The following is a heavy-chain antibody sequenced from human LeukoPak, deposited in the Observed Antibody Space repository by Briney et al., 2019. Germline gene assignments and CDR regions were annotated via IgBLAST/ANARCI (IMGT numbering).Heavy chain of an antibody. Sequence: GGSLRLSCAASEFSVGSNYMTWVRQAPGKGLEWVSYISSSGSTIYYADSVKGRFTISRDKSKNTLYLQMNSLRPEDTAVYYCARDVSAVGGLERPATLGYWGQGTLVTVSS. V-gene: IGHV3-48*01. D-gene: IGHD1-1*01. CDR1: EFSVGSNY. J-gene: IGHJ4*02. CDR2: ISSSGSTI. CDR3: ARDVSAVGGLERPATLGY.